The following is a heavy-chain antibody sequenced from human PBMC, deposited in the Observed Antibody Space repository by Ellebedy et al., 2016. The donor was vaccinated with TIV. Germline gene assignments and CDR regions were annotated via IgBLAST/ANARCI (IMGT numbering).Heavy chain of an antibody. J-gene: IGHJ3*02. CDR2: ISAYNGNT. CDR3: ARGYCSGGSCYEPLRFAFDI. D-gene: IGHD2-15*01. CDR1: GYTFTSYG. V-gene: IGHV1-18*04. Sequence: ASVKVSCKASGYTFTSYGISWVRQAPGQGLEWMGWISAYNGNTNYAQKLQGRVTMTTDTSTSTAYMELRSLRSDDTAVYYCARGYCSGGSCYEPLRFAFDIWGQGTMVTVSS.